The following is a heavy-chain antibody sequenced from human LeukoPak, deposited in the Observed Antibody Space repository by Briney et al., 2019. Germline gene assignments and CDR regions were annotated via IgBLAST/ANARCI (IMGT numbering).Heavy chain of an antibody. D-gene: IGHD4-11*01. CDR1: GGSLSSGNYY. J-gene: IGHJ3*02. CDR3: ARDHSYSPLKGAFDI. V-gene: IGHV4-61*02. CDR2: IYTSGST. Sequence: SETLSLTCTVSGGSLSSGNYYWSWIRQPAGKGLEWIGRIYTSGSTNYSPSLKSRVTISVDTSKSQFSLKLSSVTAADTAVYYCARDHSYSPLKGAFDIWGQGTMVTVSS.